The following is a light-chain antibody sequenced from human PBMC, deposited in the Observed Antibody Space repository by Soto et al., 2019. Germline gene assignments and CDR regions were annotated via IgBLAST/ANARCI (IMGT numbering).Light chain of an antibody. CDR1: QDISNY. CDR2: DAS. CDR3: QQYDNLPP. J-gene: IGKJ2*01. Sequence: DIQMTQSPSSLSASVGDRVTITCQASQDISNYLNWYQQKPGKAPKLLIYDASNLETGVPSRFSGSGSGTDFTFTISSLQPEDIATYYCQQYDNLPPFGQGTTLEIK. V-gene: IGKV1-33*01.